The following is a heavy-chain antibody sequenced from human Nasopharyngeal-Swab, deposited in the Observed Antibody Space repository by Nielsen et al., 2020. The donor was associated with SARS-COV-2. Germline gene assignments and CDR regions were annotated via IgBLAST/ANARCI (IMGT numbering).Heavy chain of an antibody. D-gene: IGHD1-26*01. CDR1: GFTFSSYA. Sequence: GSLRLSCAASGFTFSSYAMHWVRQAPGKGLEWVAVISYDGSNKYYADSVKGRFTISRDNSKNTLYLQMNSLRAEDTAVYYCARVLGDYGDSWGQGTLVTVSS. CDR3: ARVLGDYGDS. CDR2: ISYDGSNK. V-gene: IGHV3-30-3*01. J-gene: IGHJ4*02.